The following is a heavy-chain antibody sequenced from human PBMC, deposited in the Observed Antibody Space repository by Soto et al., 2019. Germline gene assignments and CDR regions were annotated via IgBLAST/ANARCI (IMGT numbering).Heavy chain of an antibody. CDR2: ISSSSNII. CDR3: ARLYSTSSVERWFDP. Sequence: ESGGGLVQPGGSLRLSCAASGFTFSTYSMNWVRQAPGKGLEWLSYISSSSNIIHYADSVRGRFTISRDNAENSLYLQMNSLRDEDTAVYFCARLYSTSSVERWFDPWGQGTLVTVSS. J-gene: IGHJ5*02. V-gene: IGHV3-48*02. CDR1: GFTFSTYS. D-gene: IGHD2-2*01.